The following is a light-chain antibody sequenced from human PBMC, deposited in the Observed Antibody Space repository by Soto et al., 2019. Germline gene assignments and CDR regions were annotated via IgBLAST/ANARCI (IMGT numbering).Light chain of an antibody. Sequence: QSVLTQPRSVSGSPGQSVAISCTGSSSDVGGYNYVSWYQQHPGKAPKVLIYDVTMRPSGIPHRFSGSKSGNTASLTISGLQAEDEADYYCCSYAGGYTFVFGSGTKVTVL. CDR2: DVT. CDR1: SSDVGGYNY. CDR3: CSYAGGYTFV. J-gene: IGLJ1*01. V-gene: IGLV2-11*01.